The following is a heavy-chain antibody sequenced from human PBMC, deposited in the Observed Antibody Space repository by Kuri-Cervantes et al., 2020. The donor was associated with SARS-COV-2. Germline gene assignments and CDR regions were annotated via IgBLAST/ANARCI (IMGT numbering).Heavy chain of an antibody. CDR2: IIPIFGTA. Sequence: SVKVSCKASGGTFSSYAISWVRQAPGQGLEWMGGIIPIFGTANYAQKFQGRVTITADKSTSTAYMELSSLRSEDTAVYYCARSSNGITIFGETYYYYMDVRGKGTTVTVSS. J-gene: IGHJ6*03. CDR1: GGTFSSYA. CDR3: ARSSNGITIFGETYYYYMDV. D-gene: IGHD3-3*01. V-gene: IGHV1-69*06.